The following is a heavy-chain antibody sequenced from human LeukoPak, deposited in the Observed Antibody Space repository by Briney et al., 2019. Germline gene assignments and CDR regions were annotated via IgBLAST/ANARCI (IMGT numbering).Heavy chain of an antibody. J-gene: IGHJ5*02. CDR1: GYTFTSYD. Sequence: ASVKVSCKASGYTFTSYDINWVRQATGQGLERMGWMNPNSGNTGYAQKFQGRVTMTRNTSISTAYMELSSLRSEDTAVYYCARGRPRAATRFDPWGQGTLVTVSS. V-gene: IGHV1-8*01. CDR2: MNPNSGNT. D-gene: IGHD6-13*01. CDR3: ARGRPRAATRFDP.